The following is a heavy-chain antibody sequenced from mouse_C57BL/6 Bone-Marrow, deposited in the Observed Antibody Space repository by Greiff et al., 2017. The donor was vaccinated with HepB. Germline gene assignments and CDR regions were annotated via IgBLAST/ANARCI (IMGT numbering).Heavy chain of an antibody. D-gene: IGHD1-1*01. J-gene: IGHJ2*01. CDR3: ADYYGSSERDY. V-gene: IGHV5-4*01. CDR2: ISDGGSYT. Sequence: EVQLVESGGGLVKPGGSLKLSCAASGFTFSSYAMSWVRQTPEKRLEWVATISDGGSYTYYTDNVKGRFTISRDNAKNNLYLQMSHLKSEDTAMYYCADYYGSSERDYWGQGTTLTVSS. CDR1: GFTFSSYA.